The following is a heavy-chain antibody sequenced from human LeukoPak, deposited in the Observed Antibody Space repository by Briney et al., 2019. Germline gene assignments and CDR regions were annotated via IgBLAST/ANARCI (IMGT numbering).Heavy chain of an antibody. D-gene: IGHD1-26*01. J-gene: IGHJ6*03. Sequence: GGSLRLSCAASGFTFSSYAMSWVRQAPGKGLEWVSAISGSGGSKYYADSVKGRFTISRDNSKNTLYLQMNSLRAEDTAVYYCASFIDYYYYYMDVWGKGTTVTVSS. CDR3: ASFIDYYYYYMDV. CDR2: ISGSGGSK. CDR1: GFTFSSYA. V-gene: IGHV3-23*01.